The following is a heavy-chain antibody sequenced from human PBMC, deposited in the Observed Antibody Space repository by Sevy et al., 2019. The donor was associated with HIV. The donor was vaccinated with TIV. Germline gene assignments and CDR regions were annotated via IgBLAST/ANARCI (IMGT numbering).Heavy chain of an antibody. D-gene: IGHD1-1*01. CDR3: VKEATAHRKIRFCFGDNCFYNWFDI. Sequence: GGSQRLSCTASEFTFSDYAMHWVRQTPGKGLEWVAIVSDDRIKDDYADSVKGRFAISRDNSRNTLYLQMNSLTPDDTAVYFCVKEATAHRKIRFCFGDNCFYNWFDIWGQGVLVTVSS. V-gene: IGHV3-30*09. J-gene: IGHJ5*02. CDR1: EFTFSDYA. CDR2: VSDDRIKD.